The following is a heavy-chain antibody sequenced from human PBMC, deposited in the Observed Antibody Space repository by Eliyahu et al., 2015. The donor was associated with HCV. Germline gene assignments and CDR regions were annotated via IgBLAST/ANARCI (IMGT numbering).Heavy chain of an antibody. CDR3: ARDGGRYHGSGSPRVDS. J-gene: IGHJ4*02. CDR1: GYTFDDYG. V-gene: IGHV1-18*01. Sequence: QVQLVQSGAEVKSPGASVKVSCKTSGYTFDDYGVSWVRQAPGQGLEWMGWITPYKDNTNYAEKFRGRVTMTTDISTSTIYMELRSLRSDDTAVYYCARDGGRYHGSGSPRVDSWGQGTLVAVSS. D-gene: IGHD3-10*01. CDR2: ITPYKDNT.